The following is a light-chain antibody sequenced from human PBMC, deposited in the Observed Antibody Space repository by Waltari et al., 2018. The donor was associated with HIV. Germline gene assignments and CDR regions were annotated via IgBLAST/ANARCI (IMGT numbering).Light chain of an antibody. CDR2: LGS. Sequence: DIVMTQSPLSLPVTPGEPASISCRSSQSLLHSNGYNYLDWYVQKPGQSPQFLSSLGSNRASGVPDRISGSGSATDFTLKISRVEAEDVGFYYCMQALQTPYTFGQGTKLEIK. CDR1: QSLLHSNGYNY. J-gene: IGKJ2*01. V-gene: IGKV2-28*01. CDR3: MQALQTPYT.